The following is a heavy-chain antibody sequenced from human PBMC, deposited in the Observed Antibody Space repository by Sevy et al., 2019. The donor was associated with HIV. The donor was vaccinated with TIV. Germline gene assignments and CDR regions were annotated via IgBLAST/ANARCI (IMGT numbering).Heavy chain of an antibody. J-gene: IGHJ4*02. CDR1: GFTFNTFA. Sequence: GGSLRLSCAASGFTFNTFAMPWVRQAPGKGLEWVSSISPSTTNNFYSDSVKGRFTISRDNSKKTLYLQMNSLRAEASAVYYCAKDTSCSYLYAKDYWGQGSLVTVSS. D-gene: IGHD2-8*01. CDR2: ISPSTTNN. CDR3: AKDTSCSYLYAKDY. V-gene: IGHV3-23*01.